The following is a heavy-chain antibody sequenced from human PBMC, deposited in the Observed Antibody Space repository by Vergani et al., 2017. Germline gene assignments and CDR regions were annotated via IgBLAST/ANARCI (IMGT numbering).Heavy chain of an antibody. J-gene: IGHJ3*02. CDR1: GGSISSGHYY. D-gene: IGHD2-2*01. CDR3: ARETCSSTSCLYLGVAFDI. Sequence: QVQLHESGPGLVKPSQTLSLTCTVPGGSISSGHYYWSWISRPPGKGLGWIGYIYYSGSTAYKPSLKSRVTISVDTSNNQFSLKLSSVTAADTAVYYCARETCSSTSCLYLGVAFDIWGQGTMVTVSS. CDR2: IYYSGST. V-gene: IGHV4-30-4*01.